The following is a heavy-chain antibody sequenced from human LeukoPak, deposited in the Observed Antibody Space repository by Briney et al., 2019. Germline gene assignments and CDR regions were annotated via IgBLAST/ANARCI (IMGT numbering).Heavy chain of an antibody. Sequence: PSETLSLTCTVSGGSISSYYWSWIRQPPGKGLEWIGFIFYSGTTNYNPSLKSRVTISVDTSKNQFSLKLSSVTAADTAVYYCASSVYGDYVWNWFDPWGQGTLVTVSS. CDR3: ASSVYGDYVWNWFDP. CDR2: IFYSGTT. CDR1: GGSISSYY. V-gene: IGHV4-59*12. J-gene: IGHJ5*02. D-gene: IGHD4-17*01.